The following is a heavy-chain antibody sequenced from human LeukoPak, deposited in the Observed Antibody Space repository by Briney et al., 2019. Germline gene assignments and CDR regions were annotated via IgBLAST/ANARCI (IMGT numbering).Heavy chain of an antibody. D-gene: IGHD2-2*01. CDR2: IRSKVYGETT. Sequence: GGSLRLSCAASRFTFSSYAMNWVRQAPGKGLEWLGFIRSKVYGETTEYAASVKGRFTVPRDDSNSLAYLEMNSLQTEDTAVYYCTRLVPYLDYWGQGTLVTVSS. CDR1: RFTFSSYA. J-gene: IGHJ4*02. V-gene: IGHV3-49*04. CDR3: TRLVPYLDY.